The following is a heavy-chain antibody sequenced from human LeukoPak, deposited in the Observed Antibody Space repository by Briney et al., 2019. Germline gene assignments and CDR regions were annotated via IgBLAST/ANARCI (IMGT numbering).Heavy chain of an antibody. J-gene: IGHJ4*02. CDR1: GFTFSSYG. CDR3: AKARGNLAGFDY. Sequence: GGSLRLSCAASGFTFSSYGMHWVRQAPGKGLEWVAVISYDGSNKYYADSVKGRFTISRDNSKNTLYLQMNSLRAEDTAVYYCAKARGNLAGFDYWGQGTLVTVSS. CDR2: ISYDGSNK. D-gene: IGHD6-19*01. V-gene: IGHV3-30*18.